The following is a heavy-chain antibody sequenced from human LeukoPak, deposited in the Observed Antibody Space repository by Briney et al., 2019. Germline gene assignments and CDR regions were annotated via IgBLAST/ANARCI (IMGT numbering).Heavy chain of an antibody. Sequence: QPGGSLRLSCAASGFTFSSYAMSWVRQAPGKGLEWVSAISGSGGSTYYADSVKGRFTISRDNSKNTLYLQMNSLRAEDTAVYYCVKTVRRYCSSTSCYKQDWFDPWGQGTLVTVSS. CDR2: ISGSGGST. J-gene: IGHJ5*02. D-gene: IGHD2-2*02. CDR1: GFTFSSYA. V-gene: IGHV3-23*01. CDR3: VKTVRRYCSSTSCYKQDWFDP.